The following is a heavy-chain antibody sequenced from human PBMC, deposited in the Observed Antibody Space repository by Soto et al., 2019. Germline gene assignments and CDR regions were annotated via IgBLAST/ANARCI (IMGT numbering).Heavy chain of an antibody. J-gene: IGHJ6*02. CDR1: GYTFTSYG. CDR3: ARGITFGGVLNGMDV. D-gene: IGHD3-16*01. Sequence: QVQLVQSGGEVKKPGASVKVSCKASGYTFTSYGISWVRQAPGQGLEWMGWINTENGKTYYAQKLQGRVTMTTDTSTSTAYMELRSLRSDDTAVYYCARGITFGGVLNGMDVWGQGTTVTVSS. V-gene: IGHV1-18*01. CDR2: INTENGKT.